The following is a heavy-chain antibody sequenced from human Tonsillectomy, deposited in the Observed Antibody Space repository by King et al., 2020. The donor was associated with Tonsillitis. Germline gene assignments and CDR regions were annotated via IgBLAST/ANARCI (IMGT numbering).Heavy chain of an antibody. Sequence: VQLVESGAEVKKPGASVKVSCKASGYTFTGYYMHWVRQAPGQGLEWMGWINPNSGGTNYAQKFQGRVTMTRDTSISTAYMELGRLRSDDTAVYYCAREIYEFPEGGGMDVWGQGTTVTVSS. V-gene: IGHV1-2*02. J-gene: IGHJ6*02. CDR3: AREIYEFPEGGGMDV. CDR1: GYTFTGYY. D-gene: IGHD1-14*01. CDR2: INPNSGGT.